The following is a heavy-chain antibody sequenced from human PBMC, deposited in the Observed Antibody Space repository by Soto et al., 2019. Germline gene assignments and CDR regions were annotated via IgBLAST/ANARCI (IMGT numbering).Heavy chain of an antibody. V-gene: IGHV1-46*01. CDR2: VNPSGGST. D-gene: IGHD2-15*01. CDR3: AREENCSGGTCYSEYFHR. CDR1: GYLFTAYS. J-gene: IGHJ1*01. Sequence: GASVKVSCKASGYLFTAYSMHWVRLAPGQGLEWMGVVNPSGGSTKYAQNFQGRVTMTRGTSTTTIYMELSSLRSDDTAIYHCAREENCSGGTCYSEYFHRWGQGTLVTVSS.